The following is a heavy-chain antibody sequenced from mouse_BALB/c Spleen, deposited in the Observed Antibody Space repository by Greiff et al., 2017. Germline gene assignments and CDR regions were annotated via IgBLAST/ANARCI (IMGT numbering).Heavy chain of an antibody. Sequence: VTLKESGAELVKPGASVKLSCTASGFNIKDTYMHWVKQRPEQGLEWIGRIDPANGNTKYDPKFQGKATITADTSSNTAYLQLSSLTSEDTAVYYCARAMDYWGQGTSVTVSS. J-gene: IGHJ4*01. V-gene: IGHV14-3*02. CDR2: IDPANGNT. CDR1: GFNIKDTY. CDR3: ARAMDY.